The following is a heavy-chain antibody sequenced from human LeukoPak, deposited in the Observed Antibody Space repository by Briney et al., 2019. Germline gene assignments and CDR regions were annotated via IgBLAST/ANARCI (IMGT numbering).Heavy chain of an antibody. J-gene: IGHJ4*02. V-gene: IGHV4-59*01. CDR2: INYSGST. D-gene: IGHD7-27*01. Sequence: SETLSLTCIVSGGSLSIYYWRWIRQPPGKGLEWIGYINYSGSTSYNPSLRSRINLTVDTSKNQFSLKLISVTAADTAVYYCARLNGGYWGQGTLVTVSS. CDR3: ARLNGGY. CDR1: GGSLSIYY.